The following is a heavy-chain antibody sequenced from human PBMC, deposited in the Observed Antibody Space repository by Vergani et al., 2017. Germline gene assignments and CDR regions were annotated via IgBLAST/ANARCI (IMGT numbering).Heavy chain of an antibody. CDR1: GYTFTGHY. D-gene: IGHD4-23*01. J-gene: IGHJ2*01. CDR2: IIPIFGTA. Sequence: QVQLVQSGAEVKKPGASVKVSCKASGYTFTGHYMHWVRQAPGQGLEWMGWIIPIFGTANYAQKFQGRVTITADESTSTAYMELSSLRSEDTAVYYCVGTHDYGGNQRGGLDWYFDLWGRGTLVTVSS. V-gene: IGHV1-69*01. CDR3: VGTHDYGGNQRGGLDWYFDL.